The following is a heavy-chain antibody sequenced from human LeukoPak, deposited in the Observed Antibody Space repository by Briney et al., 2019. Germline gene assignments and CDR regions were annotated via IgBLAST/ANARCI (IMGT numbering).Heavy chain of an antibody. CDR3: ARDRAVAGTGDY. J-gene: IGHJ4*02. CDR1: GFTFSSYA. V-gene: IGHV3-30-3*01. D-gene: IGHD6-19*01. Sequence: GGSLRLSCAASGFTFSSYAMHWVRQAPGKGLEWVAVISYDGSNKYYADSVKGRFTISRENSKDTLYLQMNSLRAEDTAVYYCARDRAVAGTGDYWGRGTLVTVSS. CDR2: ISYDGSNK.